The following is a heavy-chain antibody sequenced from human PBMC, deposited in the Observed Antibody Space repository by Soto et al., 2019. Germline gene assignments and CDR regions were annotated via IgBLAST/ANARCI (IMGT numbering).Heavy chain of an antibody. CDR1: GYTFTGYY. CDR2: INPNSGDT. J-gene: IGHJ4*02. CDR3: ARALATDY. V-gene: IGHV1-2*02. Sequence: QVQLVQSGAEVKKPGASVKVSCKASGYTFTGYYIHWVRQAPGQGLEWMGWINPNSGDTNYAQKFQVRVTMTRDTSIRTAYMELSRGRSDDTAVYYCARALATDYWGQGTLVTVSS. D-gene: IGHD6-13*01.